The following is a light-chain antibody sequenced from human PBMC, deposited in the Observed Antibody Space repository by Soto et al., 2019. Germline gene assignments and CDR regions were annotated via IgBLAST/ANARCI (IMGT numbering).Light chain of an antibody. CDR2: DIS. Sequence: EIVMAQSPPTRSVSPAATSTFSCMAIQSVSSDLAWYHQKPGQAPRLLIYDISTRATGVPARFSGSGSGTEFTLTISSLQSEDFAVYYCQQYNNWPPTWTFGQGTKVDI. V-gene: IGKV3-15*01. CDR3: QQYNNWPPTWT. CDR1: QSVSSD. J-gene: IGKJ1*01.